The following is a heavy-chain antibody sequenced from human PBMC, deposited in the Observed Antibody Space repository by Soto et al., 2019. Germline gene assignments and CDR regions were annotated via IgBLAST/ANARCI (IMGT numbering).Heavy chain of an antibody. CDR3: ARDRQWLSSPYYFDY. CDR2: ISYDGSNK. V-gene: IGHV3-30-3*01. J-gene: IGHJ4*02. Sequence: LRLSCAASGFTFSSYAMHWVRQAPGKGLEWVAVISYDGSNKYYADSVKGRFTISRDNSKNTLYLQMNSLRAEDTAVYYCARDRQWLSSPYYFDYWGQGTLVTVSS. CDR1: GFTFSSYA. D-gene: IGHD6-19*01.